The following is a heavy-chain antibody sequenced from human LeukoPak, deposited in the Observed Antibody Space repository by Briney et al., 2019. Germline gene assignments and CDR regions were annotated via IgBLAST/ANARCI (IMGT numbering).Heavy chain of an antibody. CDR2: INPSGGST. CDR1: GYTFTSYY. D-gene: IGHD1-7*01. J-gene: IGHJ3*02. Sequence: GASVKVSCKASGYTFTSYYMHWVRQAPGQGLEWMGIINPSGGSTSYAQKFQGRVTMTRDTSTSTAYMELSSLRSEDTAVYYCARGGTGTEIAPSFDIWGQGTMVTVSS. CDR3: ARGGTGTEIAPSFDI. V-gene: IGHV1-46*01.